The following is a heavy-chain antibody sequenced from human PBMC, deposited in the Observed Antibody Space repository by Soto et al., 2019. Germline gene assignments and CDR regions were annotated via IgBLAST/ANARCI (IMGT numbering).Heavy chain of an antibody. CDR3: ARDLDAEGWFDP. J-gene: IGHJ5*02. V-gene: IGHV4-59*01. Sequence: SETLSLTCTVSGGSISSYYWSWIRQPPGKGLEWIGYIYYSGSTNYNPSLKSRVTISVDTPKNQFSLKLSSVTAADTAVYYCARDLDAEGWFDPWGQGTLVTVSS. D-gene: IGHD2-2*01. CDR1: GGSISSYY. CDR2: IYYSGST.